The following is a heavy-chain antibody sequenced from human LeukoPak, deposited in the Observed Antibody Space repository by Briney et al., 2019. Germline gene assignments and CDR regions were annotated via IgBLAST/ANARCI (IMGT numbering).Heavy chain of an antibody. D-gene: IGHD1-26*01. V-gene: IGHV4-4*07. CDR2: IYTSGST. CDR3: ARDKASGAATYYYYGMDV. CDR1: GGSISSYY. J-gene: IGHJ6*02. Sequence: SETLSLTCTVSGGSISSYYWSWIRQPAGKGLEWIGRIYTSGSTNYNPSLKSRVTMSVDTSKNQFSLKLGSVTAADTAVYYCARDKASGAATYYYYGMDVWGQGTTVTVSS.